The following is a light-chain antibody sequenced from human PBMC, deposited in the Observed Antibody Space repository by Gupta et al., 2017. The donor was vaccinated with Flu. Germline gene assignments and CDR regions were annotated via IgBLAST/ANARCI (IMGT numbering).Light chain of an antibody. CDR2: DAS. Sequence: PATLSWSPGERATLSCRASQSVSSYLAWYQQKPGKAPRLLIYDASNRATGIAARFSGSGSGTDFTLTISSLEPEDFAVYYCQQRSNWLTFGQGTRLEMK. CDR1: QSVSSY. CDR3: QQRSNWLT. V-gene: IGKV3-11*01. J-gene: IGKJ5*01.